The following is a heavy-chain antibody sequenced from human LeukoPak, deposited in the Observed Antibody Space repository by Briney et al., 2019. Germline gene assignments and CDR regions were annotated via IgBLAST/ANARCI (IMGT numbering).Heavy chain of an antibody. J-gene: IGHJ6*04. Sequence: SETLSLTCTVSGGSISSYYWSWIRQPPGKGLEGIGDIYYSGSTNYNPSLKSRVTISVDTSKNQFSLKLSSVTAADTAVYHCARGGVLLWFGESSLYGMDVWGKGTTVTVSS. CDR3: ARGGVLLWFGESSLYGMDV. CDR2: IYYSGST. V-gene: IGHV4-59*01. D-gene: IGHD3-10*01. CDR1: GGSISSYY.